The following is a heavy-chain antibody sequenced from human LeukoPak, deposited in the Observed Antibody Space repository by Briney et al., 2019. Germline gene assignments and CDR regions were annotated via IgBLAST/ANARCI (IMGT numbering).Heavy chain of an antibody. J-gene: IGHJ4*02. CDR3: ARGVEGYDVSGFYYDY. CDR2: VYHTGNM. D-gene: IGHD3-22*01. CDR1: GGSVNSGGFS. Sequence: SETLSLTCAVSGGSVNSGGFSWTWIRRPPGKGLEWIGYVYHTGNMYFNPSLVGRVTISLDTSKNQFSLELTSVTAADTAVYFCARGVEGYDVSGFYYDYWGQGTLVTVSS. V-gene: IGHV4-30-2*01.